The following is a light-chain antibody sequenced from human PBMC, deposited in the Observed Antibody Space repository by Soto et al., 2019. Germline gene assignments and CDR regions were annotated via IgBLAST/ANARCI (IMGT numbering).Light chain of an antibody. CDR2: GAS. J-gene: IGKJ1*01. V-gene: IGKV3-15*01. Sequence: EIVMTQSPATLSVSPGERATLSCRASQSVSNNLAWYQQKSGQAPRLLIYGASTRATGIPARFSGSGSGTESTLTISSLQSEDFAVYYCQQYNNWPPMFGQGTKVEIK. CDR3: QQYNNWPPM. CDR1: QSVSNN.